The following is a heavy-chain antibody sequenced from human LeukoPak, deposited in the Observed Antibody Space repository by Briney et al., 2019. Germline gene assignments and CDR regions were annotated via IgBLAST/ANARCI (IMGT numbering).Heavy chain of an antibody. D-gene: IGHD1-14*01. V-gene: IGHV3-23*01. CDR1: GFTFSSYA. J-gene: IGHJ4*02. CDR2: ISGSGGST. CDR3: ARPGSEGPLYFDY. Sequence: PGGSLRLSCAASGFTFSSYAMSWVRQAPGKGLEWVSAISGSGGSTYYADSVKGRFTISRDNSKNTLYLQMNSLRAEDTAVYYCARPGSEGPLYFDYWGQGTLVTVSS.